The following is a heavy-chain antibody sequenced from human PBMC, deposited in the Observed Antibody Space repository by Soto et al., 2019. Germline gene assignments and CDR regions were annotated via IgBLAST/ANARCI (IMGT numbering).Heavy chain of an antibody. Sequence: GYPRLSCSAPGFTFSCYAMHRGRQAPGKGLEYVSAISSNGGSTYYADSVKGRFTISRDNSKNTLYLQMSSLRAEDTAVYYCVKDNPHQWLATYNWFDPWGQGTLVTVSS. CDR1: GFTFSCYA. CDR3: VKDNPHQWLATYNWFDP. V-gene: IGHV3-64D*08. CDR2: ISSNGGST. D-gene: IGHD3-22*01. J-gene: IGHJ5*02.